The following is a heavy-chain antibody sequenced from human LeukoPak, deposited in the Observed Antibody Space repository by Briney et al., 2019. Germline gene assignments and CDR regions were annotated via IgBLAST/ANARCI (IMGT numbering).Heavy chain of an antibody. Sequence: PGGSPRLSCAASGFTFSSYAMHWVRQAPGKGLEWVAVISYDGSNKYYADSVKGRFTISRDNSKNTLYLQMNSLRAEDTAVYYCASGPTPIVVVPAAFDYWGQGTLVTVSS. J-gene: IGHJ4*02. CDR3: ASGPTPIVVVPAAFDY. V-gene: IGHV3-30-3*01. CDR2: ISYDGSNK. CDR1: GFTFSSYA. D-gene: IGHD2-2*01.